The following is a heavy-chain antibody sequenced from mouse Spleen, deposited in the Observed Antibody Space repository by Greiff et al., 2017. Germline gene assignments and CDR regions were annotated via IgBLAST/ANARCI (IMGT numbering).Heavy chain of an antibody. CDR1: GFTFSSFG. V-gene: IGHV5-17*02. D-gene: IGHD1-1*01. Sequence: EVMLVESGGGLVQPGGSRKLSCAASGFTFSSFGMHWVRQAPEKGLEWVAYISSGSSTIYYADTVKGRFTISRDNPKNTLFLQMTSLRSEDTAMYYCARSDGSSYDYWGQGTTLTVSS. CDR3: ARSDGSSYDY. J-gene: IGHJ2*01. CDR2: ISSGSSTI.